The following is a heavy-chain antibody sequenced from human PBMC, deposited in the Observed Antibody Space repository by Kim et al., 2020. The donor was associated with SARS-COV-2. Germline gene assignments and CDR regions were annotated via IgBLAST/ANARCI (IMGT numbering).Heavy chain of an antibody. CDR1: GFTFSSYW. J-gene: IGHJ6*02. D-gene: IGHD3-3*01. CDR3: ARARVPTIFGVVIIYCGMDV. V-gene: IGHV3-74*01. CDR2: INSDGSST. Sequence: GGSLRLSCAASGFTFSSYWMHWVRHAPGKGLVWVSRINSDGSSTSYADSVTGRFTTSRDNAKDTLYLQMNSLRTEDTAVYYCARARVPTIFGVVIIYCGMDVWGQRATVTVYS.